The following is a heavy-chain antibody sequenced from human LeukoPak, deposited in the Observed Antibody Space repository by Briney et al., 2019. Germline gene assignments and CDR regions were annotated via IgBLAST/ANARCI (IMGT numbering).Heavy chain of an antibody. D-gene: IGHD3-3*01. Sequence: SETLSLTCTVSGGSISSSSYYWGWIRQPPGKGLEWVGSIYYSGSTYYNPSLKSRVTISVDTSKNQFSLKLSSVTAADTAVYYCARQMRTIYGMVPPHFDYWGQGTLVTVSS. J-gene: IGHJ4*02. CDR3: ARQMRTIYGMVPPHFDY. V-gene: IGHV4-39*01. CDR1: GGSISSSSYY. CDR2: IYYSGST.